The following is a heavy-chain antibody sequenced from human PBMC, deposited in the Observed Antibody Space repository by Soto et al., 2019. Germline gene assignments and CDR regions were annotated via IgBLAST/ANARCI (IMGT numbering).Heavy chain of an antibody. CDR3: AKRVVSCGGDCYAPNDY. V-gene: IGHV3-23*01. D-gene: IGHD2-21*02. CDR2: ISASGGTT. J-gene: IGHJ4*02. CDR1: GFTFSNYV. Sequence: PGGSLRLSCAASGFTFSNYVMSWVRQAPGKGLEWVSAISASGGTTYYTDSVKGRFSISRDNSKNTLYLQMNSLRAEDTAVYFCAKRVVSCGGDCYAPNDYWGQGTLVTVSS.